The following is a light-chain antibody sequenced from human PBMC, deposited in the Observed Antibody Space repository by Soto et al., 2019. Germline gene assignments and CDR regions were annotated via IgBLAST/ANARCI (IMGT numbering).Light chain of an antibody. V-gene: IGLV1-44*01. CDR2: SNN. Sequence: QAVVTQPPSASGTPGQRVTISCSGSTSNIGSNTVNWYQQLPGTAPKLLIYSNNQRPSGVPDRFSGSKSGTSASLAISGLQSEDEADYYCAAWDDSLSGYVFGTGTKVTV. J-gene: IGLJ1*01. CDR1: TSNIGSNT. CDR3: AAWDDSLSGYV.